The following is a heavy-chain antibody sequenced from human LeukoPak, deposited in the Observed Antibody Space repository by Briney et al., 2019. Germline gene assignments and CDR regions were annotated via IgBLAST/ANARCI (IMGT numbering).Heavy chain of an antibody. J-gene: IGHJ6*02. D-gene: IGHD3-16*01. CDR2: IRSKAYGGTT. Sequence: PGGSLRLSCTGSGFTFGDHALSWVRQAPGKGLEWVGFIRSKAYGGTTEYAASVKGRFIISREDSKGIAYLQMSSLKIEDTAVYYCARGPIYLWLYNGMDVWGQGTTVTVSS. CDR3: ARGPIYLWLYNGMDV. CDR1: GFTFGDHA. V-gene: IGHV3-49*04.